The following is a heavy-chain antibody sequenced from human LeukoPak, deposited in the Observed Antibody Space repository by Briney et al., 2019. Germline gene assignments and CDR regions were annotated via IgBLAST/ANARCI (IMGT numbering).Heavy chain of an antibody. Sequence: SETLFLTCTVSGGSISSYYWSWIRQPAGKGLEWIGRIYTSGSTNYNPSLKSRVTMSVDTSKNQFSLKLSSVTAADTAVYYCARGRDGYNFLNRGEYYYFDYWGQGTLVTVSS. CDR1: GGSISSYY. CDR2: IYTSGST. V-gene: IGHV4-4*07. J-gene: IGHJ4*02. D-gene: IGHD5-24*01. CDR3: ARGRDGYNFLNRGEYYYFDY.